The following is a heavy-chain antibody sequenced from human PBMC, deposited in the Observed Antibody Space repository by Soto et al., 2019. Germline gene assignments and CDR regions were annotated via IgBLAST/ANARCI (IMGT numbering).Heavy chain of an antibody. CDR1: GYSFTSYW. D-gene: IGHD3-22*01. V-gene: IGHV5-10-1*01. CDR2: IDPSDSYT. CDR3: ARGHYYDSSGYYYYGMDV. Sequence: PGESLKISCKGSGYSFTSYWISWVRQMPGKGLEWMGRIDPSDSYTNYSPSFQGHVTISADKSISTAYLQWSSLKASDTAMYYCARGHYYDSSGYYYYGMDVWGQGTTVTV. J-gene: IGHJ6*02.